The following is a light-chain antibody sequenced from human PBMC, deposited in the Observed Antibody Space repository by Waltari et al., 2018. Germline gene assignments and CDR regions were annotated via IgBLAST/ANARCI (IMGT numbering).Light chain of an antibody. CDR3: QQYSDWPRS. Sequence: EIVMTQSPATLSVSPGERSTLPCRASQNVGSNLVWYQQKPGQAPRLLIFDASIRVTGIPARFSGSGSGTEFTFVISSLQTEDFATYYCQQYSDWPRSFGQGTKLQIK. CDR2: DAS. CDR1: QNVGSN. V-gene: IGKV3-15*01. J-gene: IGKJ2*03.